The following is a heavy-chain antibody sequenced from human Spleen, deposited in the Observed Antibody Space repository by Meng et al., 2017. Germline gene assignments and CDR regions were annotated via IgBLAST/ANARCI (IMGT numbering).Heavy chain of an antibody. V-gene: IGHV3-72*01. CDR1: GFTFSVRN. D-gene: IGHD2/OR15-2a*01. Sequence: EVQLVESGGGLVQPAGSLALSCAVSGFTFSVRNMGWVRRDPGKGGEWCVRNINQANSYTTDHAVSVKGRFTIARDDSKISLYLQMDSLKTEDTAVYYCVVILPCGLAWGQGTLVTVSS. CDR2: NINQANSYTT. CDR3: VVILPCGLA. J-gene: IGHJ5*02.